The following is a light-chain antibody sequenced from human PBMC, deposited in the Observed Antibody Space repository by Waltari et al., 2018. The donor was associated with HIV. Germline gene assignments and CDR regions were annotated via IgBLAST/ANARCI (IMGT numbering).Light chain of an antibody. CDR2: DDS. CDR1: NIAGRK. Sequence: YVLTQPPSVSVAPGQTARITCGGDNIAGRKVHWYQRRPGQAPALVVFDDSDRPSGSAERLSGAISGNTATLIISRVEDGDEDDYYCQVWDESNEQVVFGGGTKLTVL. J-gene: IGLJ2*01. V-gene: IGLV3-21*02. CDR3: QVWDESNEQVV.